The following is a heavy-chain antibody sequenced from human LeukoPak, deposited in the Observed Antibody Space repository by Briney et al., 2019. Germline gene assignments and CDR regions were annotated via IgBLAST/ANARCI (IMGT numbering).Heavy chain of an antibody. Sequence: GGSLRLSCAASGFTFSSYSMNWVRQAPGKGLEWVSSISSSSSYIYYADSVKGRFTISRDNAKNSLYLQMNSLRAEDTAVYYCTTIVLLWFGELYDRYYYMDVWGKGTTVTVSS. CDR3: TTIVLLWFGELYDRYYYMDV. CDR1: GFTFSSYS. D-gene: IGHD3-10*01. CDR2: ISSSSSYI. V-gene: IGHV3-21*01. J-gene: IGHJ6*03.